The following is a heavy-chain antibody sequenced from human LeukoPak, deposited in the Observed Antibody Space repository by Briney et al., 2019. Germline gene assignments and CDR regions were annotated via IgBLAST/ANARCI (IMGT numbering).Heavy chain of an antibody. Sequence: GSLRLSCAASGFTFSSYAMSWVRQAPGKGLEWVSAISGGSADYADSVKGRFSISIDNSKNTLYLQMNSLRAEDTAVYYCAKDRSSRYDFWSGSFSHHYYYYMDVWGKGTTVTVSS. V-gene: IGHV3-23*01. J-gene: IGHJ6*03. CDR2: ISGGSA. CDR3: AKDRSSRYDFWSGSFSHHYYYYMDV. D-gene: IGHD3-3*01. CDR1: GFTFSSYA.